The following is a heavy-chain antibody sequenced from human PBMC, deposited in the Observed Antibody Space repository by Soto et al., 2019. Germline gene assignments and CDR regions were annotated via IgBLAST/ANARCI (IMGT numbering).Heavy chain of an antibody. V-gene: IGHV4-31*03. CDR1: GGSISSGGYY. CDR3: ARVRDFWSGYNNWFDP. Sequence: SETLSLTCTVSGGSISSGGYYWSWIRQHPGKGLEWIGYIYYSGSTYYNPSLKSRVTISVDTSKNQFSLKLSSVTAADTAVYYCARVRDFWSGYNNWFDPWGQGTLVTVSS. CDR2: IYYSGST. D-gene: IGHD3-3*01. J-gene: IGHJ5*02.